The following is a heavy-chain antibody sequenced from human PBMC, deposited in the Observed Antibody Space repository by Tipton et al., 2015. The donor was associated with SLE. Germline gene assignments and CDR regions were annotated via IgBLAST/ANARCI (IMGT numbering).Heavy chain of an antibody. Sequence: TLSLTCTVSGGSISSSDYFWGWIRQPPGKGLEWIGTIYYSGSTYYNPSLKSRLTISLDTSKNQFSLKLRSVSAADTALYFCATKETAVGQGFAYWGQGTLVTVSS. V-gene: IGHV4-39*01. D-gene: IGHD5-18*01. CDR2: IYYSGST. CDR1: GGSISSSDYF. CDR3: ATKETAVGQGFAY. J-gene: IGHJ4*02.